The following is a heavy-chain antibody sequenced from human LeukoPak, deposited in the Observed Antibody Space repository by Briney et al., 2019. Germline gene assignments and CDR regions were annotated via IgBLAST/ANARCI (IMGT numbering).Heavy chain of an antibody. CDR2: ISSSSSTI. J-gene: IGHJ6*03. D-gene: IGHD2/OR15-2a*01. Sequence: GGSLRLSCAASGFTFSSYWMNWVRQAPGKGLEWVSYISSSSSTIYYADSVKGRFTVSRDNAKNSLYLQLNSLRAEDTAVYYCATRKCSISACRASSHHCMDFWGKGTTVIVSS. CDR1: GFTFSSYW. CDR3: ATRKCSISACRASSHHCMDF. V-gene: IGHV3-48*04.